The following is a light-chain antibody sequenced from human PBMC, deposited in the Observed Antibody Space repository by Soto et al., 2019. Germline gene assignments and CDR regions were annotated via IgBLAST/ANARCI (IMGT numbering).Light chain of an antibody. J-gene: IGKJ2*01. CDR3: QQYNNWPPYT. Sequence: EVGMSRSSATLYVSQGERATLSCRASQSVSSNLAWYQQKPGQAPRLLIYGASTRATGIPARFSGSGSGTEFTLTISSLQSEDFAVYYCQQYNNWPPYTFGQGTKVDIK. CDR1: QSVSSN. CDR2: GAS. V-gene: IGKV3-15*01.